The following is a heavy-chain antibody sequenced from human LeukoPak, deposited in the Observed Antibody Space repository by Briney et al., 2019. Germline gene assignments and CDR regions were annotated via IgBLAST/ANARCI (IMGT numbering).Heavy chain of an antibody. J-gene: IGHJ4*02. CDR1: GFTITNYD. CDR3: AKVPWGDYNFLVY. CDR2: ISVSGGRT. V-gene: IGHV3-23*01. Sequence: GASLTLSCAPFGFTITNYDLKCVRQAPGKGLAWVSGISVSGGRTFSPNSVKGRFTISRDNSRNTLYLQMNSLRAEDTAVYYCAKVPWGDYNFLVYWGQGVLVTVSS. D-gene: IGHD4-17*01.